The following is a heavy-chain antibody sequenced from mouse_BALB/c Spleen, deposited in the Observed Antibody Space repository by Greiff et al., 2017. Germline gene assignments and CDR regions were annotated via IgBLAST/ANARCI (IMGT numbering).Heavy chain of an antibody. Sequence: QVQLQQPGAELVKPGASVKLSCKASGYTFTSYWMHWVKQRPGQGLEWIGEINPSNGRTNYNEKFKSKATLTLDTSSSTAYMQLSSLTSEDSAVYYCSRSWEVGFDYWGQGTTLTVSS. CDR2: INPSNGRT. J-gene: IGHJ2*01. V-gene: IGHV1S81*02. D-gene: IGHD4-1*01. CDR3: SRSWEVGFDY. CDR1: GYTFTSYW.